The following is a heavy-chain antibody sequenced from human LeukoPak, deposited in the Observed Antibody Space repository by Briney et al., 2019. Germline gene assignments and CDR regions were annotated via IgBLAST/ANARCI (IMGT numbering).Heavy chain of an antibody. CDR1: GGSISSSSYY. J-gene: IGHJ5*02. CDR3: ARRAHYDFWSGYLNWFDP. CDR2: IYYSGGT. Sequence: SETLSLTCTVSGGSISSSSYYWGWIRQPPGKGLEWIGSIYYSGGTYYNPSLKSRVTISVDTSKNQFSLKLSSVTAADTAVYYCARRAHYDFWSGYLNWFDPWGQGTLVTVSS. D-gene: IGHD3-3*01. V-gene: IGHV4-39*01.